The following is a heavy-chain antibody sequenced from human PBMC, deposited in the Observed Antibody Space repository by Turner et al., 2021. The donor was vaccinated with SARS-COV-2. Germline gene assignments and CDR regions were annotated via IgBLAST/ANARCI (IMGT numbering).Heavy chain of an antibody. CDR1: GFTFSTYS. D-gene: IGHD4-17*01. J-gene: IGHJ6*02. CDR3: ARDRDYGDYGVYYYGLDV. V-gene: IGHV3-48*01. CDR2: ISSSSSTI. Sequence: EVQLVESGGGLVKPGGSLRLSCAASGFTFSTYSMNWVRQAPGKGLEWVSYISSSSSTIFYADSVKGRFTISRDNAKNSLYLQMNSLRAEDTAVYYCARDRDYGDYGVYYYGLDVWGQGTTVTVSS.